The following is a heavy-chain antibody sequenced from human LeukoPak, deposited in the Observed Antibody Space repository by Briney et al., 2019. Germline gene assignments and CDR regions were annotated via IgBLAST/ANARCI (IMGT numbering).Heavy chain of an antibody. Sequence: HPGGSLRLSCVASGFTFSTYAMHWVRQAPGKGLEWVAVTSYDGSNKYYADSVKGRFTVSRDNSKNTLFLQMNSLRAEDTAVYYCAKDGGLWVSAHWGDSWGRGTLVTVSS. CDR3: AKDGGLWVSAHWGDS. CDR1: GFTFSTYA. CDR2: TSYDGSNK. D-gene: IGHD7-27*01. V-gene: IGHV3-30-3*01. J-gene: IGHJ4*02.